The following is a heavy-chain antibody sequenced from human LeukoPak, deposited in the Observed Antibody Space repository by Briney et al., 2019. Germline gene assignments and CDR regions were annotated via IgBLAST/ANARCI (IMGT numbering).Heavy chain of an antibody. CDR2: ISFGGGSM. Sequence: GGSLRLPCAASGFTFNNFAMTWIRQAPGTGLEWVSSISFGGGSMYYKDSVKGRFTISRDNSMSTVYLQLSSLRADDSAMHYCAKAASSSWPSYYYGMDVWGQGTTVTVSS. CDR1: GFTFNNFA. D-gene: IGHD6-13*01. CDR3: AKAASSSWPSYYYGMDV. J-gene: IGHJ6*02. V-gene: IGHV3-23*01.